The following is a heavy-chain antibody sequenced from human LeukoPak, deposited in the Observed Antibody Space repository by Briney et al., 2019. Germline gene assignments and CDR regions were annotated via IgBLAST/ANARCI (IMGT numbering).Heavy chain of an antibody. D-gene: IGHD3-16*01. CDR2: IYYSGST. CDR3: ATTVGSYFDY. CDR1: GGSISSGGYY. V-gene: IGHV4-31*03. Sequence: SETLSLTCTVSGGSISSGGYYWSWIRQHPGKGLEWIGCIYYSGSTYYNPSLKSRVTMSVDTSENQFSLKLSSVTAADTAVYYCATTVGSYFDYWSQGTLVTVSS. J-gene: IGHJ4*02.